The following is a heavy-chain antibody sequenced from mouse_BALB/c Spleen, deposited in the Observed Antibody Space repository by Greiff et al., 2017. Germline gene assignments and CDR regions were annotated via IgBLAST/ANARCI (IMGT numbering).Heavy chain of an antibody. CDR3: ARRSITKDFDY. Sequence: EVQGLESGGGLVKPGGSLKLSCAASGFTFSSYAMSWVRQSPEKRLEWVAEISSGGSYTYYPDTVTGRFTISRDNAKNTLYLEMSSLRSEDTAMYYCARRSITKDFDYWGQGTTLTVSS. D-gene: IGHD1-2*01. CDR2: ISSGGSYT. CDR1: GFTFSSYA. V-gene: IGHV5-9-4*01. J-gene: IGHJ2*01.